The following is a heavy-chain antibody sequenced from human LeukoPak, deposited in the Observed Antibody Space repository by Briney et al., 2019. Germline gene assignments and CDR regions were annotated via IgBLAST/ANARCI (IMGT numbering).Heavy chain of an antibody. D-gene: IGHD4-17*01. Sequence: SETLSLTCTVSGGSISSYSWSWIRQPAGKGLEWIGRIYASGTTNYNPSLKSRVTMSVDTSKNQFSLKLTSVTAADTAVYYCARGVAAGYGDSDALDVWGQGTMVTVSS. J-gene: IGHJ3*01. V-gene: IGHV4-4*07. CDR3: ARGVAAGYGDSDALDV. CDR2: IYASGTT. CDR1: GGSISSYS.